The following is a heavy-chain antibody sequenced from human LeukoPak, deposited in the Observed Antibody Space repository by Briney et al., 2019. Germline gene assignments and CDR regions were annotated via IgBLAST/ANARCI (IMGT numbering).Heavy chain of an antibody. V-gene: IGHV3-74*01. CDR1: GFTFSSYA. Sequence: GGSLRLSCEASGFTFSSYAMHWVRQAPGKGLVWVSRIRTDGHDTSYADSVKGRFTISRDNAKNTLYLQINSLRDEDTAVYYCARDLVAGSGSLDYWGQGTLVTVSS. D-gene: IGHD3-10*01. CDR2: IRTDGHDT. J-gene: IGHJ4*02. CDR3: ARDLVAGSGSLDY.